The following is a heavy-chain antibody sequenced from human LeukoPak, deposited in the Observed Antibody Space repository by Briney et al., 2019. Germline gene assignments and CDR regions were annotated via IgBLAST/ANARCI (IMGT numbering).Heavy chain of an antibody. D-gene: IGHD3-22*01. J-gene: IGHJ4*02. Sequence: PSETLSLTCTVSGGSISSSSYYWGWIRQPPGKGLEWIGSIYYSGSTYYNPSLKSRVTISVDTSKNQFSLKLSSATAADTAVYYCAREGTYYYDSSGYRWGQGTLVTVSS. V-gene: IGHV4-39*02. CDR2: IYYSGST. CDR3: AREGTYYYDSSGYR. CDR1: GGSISSSSYY.